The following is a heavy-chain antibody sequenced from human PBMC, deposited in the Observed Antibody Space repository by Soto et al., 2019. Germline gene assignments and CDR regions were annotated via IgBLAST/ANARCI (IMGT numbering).Heavy chain of an antibody. CDR3: ASYSWEGQQLVF. D-gene: IGHD6-13*01. V-gene: IGHV3-21*01. Sequence: GGSLRLSCAASGFTFSSYSMNWVRQAPGKGLEWVSSISSSSSYIYYADSVKGRFTISRDNAKNSLYLQMNSLRAEDTAVYYCASYSWEGQQLVFWGQGTLVTSPQ. J-gene: IGHJ4*02. CDR1: GFTFSSYS. CDR2: ISSSSSYI.